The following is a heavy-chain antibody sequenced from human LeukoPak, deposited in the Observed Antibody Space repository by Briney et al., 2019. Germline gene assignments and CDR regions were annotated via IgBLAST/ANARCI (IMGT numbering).Heavy chain of an antibody. CDR2: INWNGGST. V-gene: IGHV3-20*04. J-gene: IGHJ6*02. CDR1: GFTFDDYG. D-gene: IGHD2-15*01. Sequence: EGSLRLSCAASGFTFDDYGMSWVRQAPGKGLEWVSGINWNGGSTGYADSVKGRFTISRDNAKNSLYLQMNSLRAEDTALYYCARHCSGGSCMGNYYYYYGMDVWGQGTTVTVSS. CDR3: ARHCSGGSCMGNYYYYYGMDV.